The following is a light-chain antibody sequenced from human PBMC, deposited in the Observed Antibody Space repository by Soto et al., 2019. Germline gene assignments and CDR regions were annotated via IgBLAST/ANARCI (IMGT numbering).Light chain of an antibody. Sequence: DIVMTQSPLSLPVTPGEPASISCRSSRSLLHSTGYNYLEWYLQKPGQSPQLLFYLASNRASGVPDRFSGSGSGTDFTLKISRVEAEDVGIYYCLQTLQTPLTFGGGTKVEIK. J-gene: IGKJ4*01. V-gene: IGKV2-28*01. CDR1: RSLLHSTGYNY. CDR3: LQTLQTPLT. CDR2: LAS.